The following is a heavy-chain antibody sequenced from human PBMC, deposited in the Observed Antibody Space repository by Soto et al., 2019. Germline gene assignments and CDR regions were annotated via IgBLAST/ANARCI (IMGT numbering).Heavy chain of an antibody. CDR3: ARPLYLRIRYDLLDY. V-gene: IGHV5-51*03. D-gene: IGHD3-16*01. CDR2: IYPGDSDT. CDR1: GYSFTSYW. J-gene: IGHJ4*02. Sequence: EVQLVQSGAEVKKPGESLKISCKGSGYSFTSYWIGWVRQMPGKGLEWMGIIYPGDSDTRYSPSFQGQVTISADKSIGTAYLHGSSLKASDTAMYYCARPLYLRIRYDLLDYWGKGTLVTVST.